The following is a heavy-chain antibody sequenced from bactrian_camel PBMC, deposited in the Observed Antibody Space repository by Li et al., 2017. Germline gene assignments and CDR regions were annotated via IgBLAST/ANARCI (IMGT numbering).Heavy chain of an antibody. V-gene: IGHV3S53*01. D-gene: IGHD3*01. CDR2: IDRNGRT. J-gene: IGHJ4*01. CDR1: GDTYSTYC. CDR3: AIGLHLEIMGSWADADYEY. Sequence: HVQLVESGGGSVQAGGSLRLSCAASGDTYSTYCMGWFRQAPGKEREGVASIDRNGRTSYADSVKDRFTISHDNAKNMLYLDMNDLKPDDTAMYYCAIGLHLEIMGSWADADYEYWGQGTQVTVS.